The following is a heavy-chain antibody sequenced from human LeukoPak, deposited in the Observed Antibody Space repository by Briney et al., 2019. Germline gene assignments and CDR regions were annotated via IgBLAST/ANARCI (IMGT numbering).Heavy chain of an antibody. CDR2: ISGSGAST. J-gene: IGHJ4*02. D-gene: IGHD1-26*01. CDR3: AKDVGKWESLHFFDY. Sequence: GGSPRLSCAASGFTFSSYWMHWVRQAPGKGLEWISGISGSGASTYYADSVKGRFTISRDDSRNTLYLQMNSLRGDDTAVYYCAKDVGKWESLHFFDYWGQGTLVTVSS. V-gene: IGHV3-23*01. CDR1: GFTFSSYW.